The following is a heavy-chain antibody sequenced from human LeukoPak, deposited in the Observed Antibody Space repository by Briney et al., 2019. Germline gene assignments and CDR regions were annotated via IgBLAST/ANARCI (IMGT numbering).Heavy chain of an antibody. V-gene: IGHV3-23*01. CDR2: IGNSDGST. J-gene: IGHJ3*02. CDR1: GFTFSSYA. CDR3: AKSMYVDYDAFDI. D-gene: IGHD4-17*01. Sequence: GGSLRLSCAASGFTFSSYAMSWVRQAPGKGLEWVSGIGNSDGSTFYADSVKGRFSISRDNSENTLYLQMNSLRAEDTAVYYCAKSMYVDYDAFDIWGQGTLVIVSS.